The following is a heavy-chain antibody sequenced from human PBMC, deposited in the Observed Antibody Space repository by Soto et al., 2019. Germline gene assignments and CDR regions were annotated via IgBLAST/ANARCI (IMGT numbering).Heavy chain of an antibody. V-gene: IGHV3-23*01. CDR2: ISSAVNI. CDR1: GFTFINYA. Sequence: GWSLRLACACSGFTFINYAMSWVRQAPGKGLEWVSAISSAVNIYYADSVKGRFTISRDNSKNTLSLQMNSLRAEDTAVYYCAKQVRDGTSSPYYFDYWGQGTLVTVSS. J-gene: IGHJ4*02. CDR3: AKQVRDGTSSPYYFDY. D-gene: IGHD6-6*01.